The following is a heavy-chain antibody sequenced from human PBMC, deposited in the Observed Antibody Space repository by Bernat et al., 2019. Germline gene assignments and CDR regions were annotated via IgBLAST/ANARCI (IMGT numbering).Heavy chain of an antibody. CDR3: TRDPSMLTGYFDY. CDR1: EFTFSTYW. J-gene: IGHJ4*02. CDR2: ISGDGSDT. V-gene: IGHV3-74*01. D-gene: IGHD3-16*01. Sequence: DVQLLESGGGLVQPGGSLRLSCAASEFTFSTYWMHWVRQAPGKGLVWVSRISGDGSDTNYAGSVKGRFTISRDNAKNTLYLQMNSLRAEDTAIYFCTRDPSMLTGYFDYWGQRTLVTVSS.